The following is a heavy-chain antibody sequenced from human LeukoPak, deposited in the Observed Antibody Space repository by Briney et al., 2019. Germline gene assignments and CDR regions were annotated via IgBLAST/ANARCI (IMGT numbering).Heavy chain of an antibody. CDR2: IYYSGNT. CDR1: GGSISSYY. J-gene: IGHJ4*02. CDR3: ATSYCSGGSCYSPFDY. Sequence: PSETLSLTCTVSGGSISSYYWSWIRQPPGKGLEWIGYIYYSGNTNYNPSLKSRVTISVDTSKNQFSLKLSSVTAADTAVYYCATSYCSGGSCYSPFDYWGQGTLVTVSS. D-gene: IGHD2-15*01. V-gene: IGHV4-59*01.